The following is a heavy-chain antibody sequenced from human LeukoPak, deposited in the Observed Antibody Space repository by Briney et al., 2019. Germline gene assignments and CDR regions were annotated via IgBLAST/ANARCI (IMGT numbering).Heavy chain of an antibody. CDR3: AKDAGESFEDYYGMGV. CDR1: GFTFDDYA. Sequence: PGGSLRLSCAASGFTFDDYAMHWVRQAPGKGLEWVSGISWNSGSIGYADSVKGRFTISRDNAKNSLYLQMNSLRAEDTALYYCAKDAGESFEDYYGMGVWGQGTTVTVSS. CDR2: ISWNSGSI. J-gene: IGHJ6*02. D-gene: IGHD3-16*01. V-gene: IGHV3-9*01.